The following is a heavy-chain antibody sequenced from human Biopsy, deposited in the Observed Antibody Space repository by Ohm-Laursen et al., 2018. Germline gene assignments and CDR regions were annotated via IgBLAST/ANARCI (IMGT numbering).Heavy chain of an antibody. CDR1: GGSFSGYD. J-gene: IGHJ3*01. CDR2: FSHTGTT. Sequence: SETLSLTCAVDGGSFSGYDWTWIRQPPGKGLEWVGEFSHTGTTISNPSLKSRLTISVDKSKNHFSLRLTSVTAADTATYFCARGPYGDNAGAFDVWGQETVVTVSS. CDR3: ARGPYGDNAGAFDV. D-gene: IGHD4/OR15-4a*01. V-gene: IGHV4-34*01.